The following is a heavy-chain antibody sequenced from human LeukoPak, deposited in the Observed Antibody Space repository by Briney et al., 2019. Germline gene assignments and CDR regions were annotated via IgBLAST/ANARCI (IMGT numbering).Heavy chain of an antibody. CDR1: GFTFSSYA. D-gene: IGHD6-19*01. J-gene: IGHJ4*02. CDR3: TTGDRGWQDY. V-gene: IGHV3-15*01. CDR2: IKRNTDTGTT. Sequence: GGSLRLSCAASGFTFSSYAMSWVRQAPGKGLEWVAHIKRNTDTGTTNYGASVEGRFTVSRDDSKNTLYLQMNSLKIEDTAVYYCTTGDRGWQDYWGQGTLATVSS.